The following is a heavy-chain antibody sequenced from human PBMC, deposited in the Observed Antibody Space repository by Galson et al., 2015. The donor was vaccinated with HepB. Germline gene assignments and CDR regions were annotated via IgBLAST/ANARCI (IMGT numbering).Heavy chain of an antibody. CDR2: IIPIFGTA. D-gene: IGHD3-9*01. Sequence: SVKVSCKASGGTFSSYAISWVRQAPGQGLEWMGGIIPIFGTANYAQKFQGRVTITADKSTSTAYMELSSLRSEDTAVYYCASVDLNYDILTEYDYYYYGMDVWGQGTTVTVSS. J-gene: IGHJ6*02. CDR3: ASVDLNYDILTEYDYYYYGMDV. CDR1: GGTFSSYA. V-gene: IGHV1-69*06.